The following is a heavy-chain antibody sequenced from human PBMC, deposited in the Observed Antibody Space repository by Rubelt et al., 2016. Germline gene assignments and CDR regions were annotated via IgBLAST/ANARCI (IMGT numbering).Heavy chain of an antibody. V-gene: IGHV3-23*01. Sequence: LDWISLISDSGDSTYYADSVKGRFTISRDNSKNTLYLQMNSLRAEDTAVYYCAREGGPTYGDNSGGDYWGQGTLVTVSS. D-gene: IGHD4-23*01. CDR3: AREGGPTYGDNSGGDY. CDR2: ISDSGDST. J-gene: IGHJ4*02.